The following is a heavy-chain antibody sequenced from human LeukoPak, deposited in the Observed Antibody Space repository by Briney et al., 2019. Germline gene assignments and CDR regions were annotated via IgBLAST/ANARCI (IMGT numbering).Heavy chain of an antibody. CDR3: TRASSKIGLAFDI. V-gene: IGHV3-11*05. D-gene: IGHD4-11*01. CDR1: GFAFSDHY. Sequence: GGSLRLSRAASGFAFSDHYMSWIRQAPGKGLELISYITTSSTYTNYADSVKGRFTISRDNAKNSLYLQMNSLRAEDTAVYYCTRASSKIGLAFDIWGQGTMVSVSS. CDR2: ITTSSTYT. J-gene: IGHJ3*02.